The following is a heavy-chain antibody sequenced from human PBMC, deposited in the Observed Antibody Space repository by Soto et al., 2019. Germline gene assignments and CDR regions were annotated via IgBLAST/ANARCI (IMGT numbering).Heavy chain of an antibody. D-gene: IGHD3-10*01. V-gene: IGHV4-34*01. CDR1: GGSFSGYY. CDR3: ARWRSAFKRITMVRDDYYYYMDV. J-gene: IGHJ6*03. Sequence: SETLSLTCAVYGGSFSGYYWSWIRQPPGKGLEWIGEINHSGSTNYNPSLKSRVTISVDTSKNQFSLKLSSVTAADTAVYYCARWRSAFKRITMVRDDYYYYMDVWGKGTTVTVSS. CDR2: INHSGST.